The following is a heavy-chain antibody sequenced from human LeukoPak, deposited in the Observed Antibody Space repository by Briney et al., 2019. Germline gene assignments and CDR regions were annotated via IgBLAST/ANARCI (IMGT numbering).Heavy chain of an antibody. CDR3: ARDSGYYDSSGYYYDLNFDY. V-gene: IGHV3-48*01. J-gene: IGHJ4*02. Sequence: QAGGSLRLSCAASGFTFSIYNMNWVRQAPGKGLEWVSYITGSSTTIYYADSVKGRFTISRDNAKNSLYLQMSSLRAEDTAVYYCARDSGYYDSSGYYYDLNFDYWGQGTLVTVSS. D-gene: IGHD3-22*01. CDR2: ITGSSTTI. CDR1: GFTFSIYN.